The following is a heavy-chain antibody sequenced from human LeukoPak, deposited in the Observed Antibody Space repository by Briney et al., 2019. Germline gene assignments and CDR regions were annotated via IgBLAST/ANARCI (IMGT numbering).Heavy chain of an antibody. CDR3: ARDHGLEDYFDY. CDR1: GYTFTSYG. J-gene: IGHJ4*02. Sequence: ASVTVSCTASGYTFTSYGISWVRQAPGQGLEWMGWISAYNGNTNYAQKLQGRVTMTTDTSTSTAYMELRSLRSDDTAVYYCARDHGLEDYFDYWGQGTLVTVSS. V-gene: IGHV1-18*01. CDR2: ISAYNGNT. D-gene: IGHD3/OR15-3a*01.